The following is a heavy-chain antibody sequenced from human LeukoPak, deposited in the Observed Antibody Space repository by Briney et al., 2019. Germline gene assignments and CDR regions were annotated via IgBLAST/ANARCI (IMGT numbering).Heavy chain of an antibody. Sequence: PGGSLRLSCAASGLTFSIYAMYWVRQAPGKGLEWVAVISYDGSNKYYADSVKGRFTISRDNSKNTLYLQMNSLRAEDTAIYYCAKAQQLWALDYWGQGTLVTVSS. CDR2: ISYDGSNK. CDR1: GLTFSIYA. J-gene: IGHJ4*02. V-gene: IGHV3-30*18. D-gene: IGHD3-10*01. CDR3: AKAQQLWALDY.